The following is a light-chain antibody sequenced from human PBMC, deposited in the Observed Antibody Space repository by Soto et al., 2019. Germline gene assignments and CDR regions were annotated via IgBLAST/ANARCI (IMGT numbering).Light chain of an antibody. CDR1: QTVASSY. J-gene: IGKJ2*01. CDR3: QQYASSQMYT. Sequence: EIVLTQSPGPLSLSPGERVTLSCRASQTVASSYLAWYQQKPGQAPRLLIYGASSRATGIPDRFSGSGSGTDFTLTISRLEPEDGAVYYCQQYASSQMYTFGQGTEVEIK. V-gene: IGKV3-20*01. CDR2: GAS.